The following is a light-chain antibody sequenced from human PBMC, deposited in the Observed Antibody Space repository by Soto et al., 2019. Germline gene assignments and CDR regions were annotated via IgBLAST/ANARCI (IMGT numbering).Light chain of an antibody. J-gene: IGKJ1*01. CDR2: ATS. CDR3: LQYYSYPWT. Sequence: DIQMTQSPSSLPASVGDRVTITCRASQGIGNGLGWYQLKPGTTPKRLIYATSTLQRGVSSRFSGSGSGTQFTLTISSLQPEDFATYYCLQYYSYPWTFGQGTRVDIK. CDR1: QGIGNG. V-gene: IGKV1-17*01.